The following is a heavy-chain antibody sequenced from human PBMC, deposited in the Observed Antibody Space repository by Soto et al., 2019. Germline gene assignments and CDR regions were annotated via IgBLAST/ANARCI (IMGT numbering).Heavy chain of an antibody. V-gene: IGHV1-58*02. CDR1: GFTFTSSA. Sequence: SVKVSCKASGFTFTSSAMQWVRQARGQRLEWIGWIVVGSGNTNYAQKFQERVTITRDMSTSTAYMELSSLRSEDTAVYYCAAVGYDSSGYPLFDYWGQGTLVTVSS. D-gene: IGHD3-22*01. CDR2: IVVGSGNT. CDR3: AAVGYDSSGYPLFDY. J-gene: IGHJ4*02.